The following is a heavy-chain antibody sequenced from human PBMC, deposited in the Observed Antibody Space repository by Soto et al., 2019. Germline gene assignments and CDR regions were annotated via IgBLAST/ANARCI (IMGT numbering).Heavy chain of an antibody. Sequence: GGSLRLSCAASGFTFSSYAMSWVRQAPGKGLEWVSAISGSGGSTYYADSVKGRFTISRDNSKNTLYLQMNSLRAEDTAVYYCAKDRKEYYYDSSGYYFDYWGQGTLVTVSS. D-gene: IGHD3-22*01. CDR2: ISGSGGST. V-gene: IGHV3-23*01. CDR3: AKDRKEYYYDSSGYYFDY. CDR1: GFTFSSYA. J-gene: IGHJ4*02.